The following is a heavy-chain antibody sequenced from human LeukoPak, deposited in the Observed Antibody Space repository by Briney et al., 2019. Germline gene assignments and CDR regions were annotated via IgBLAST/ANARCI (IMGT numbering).Heavy chain of an antibody. V-gene: IGHV1-18*01. D-gene: IGHD6-6*01. CDR2: ISAYNGNT. J-gene: IGHJ4*02. CDR3: ARGKQLVHFDY. Sequence: GSSVKVSCKTSGGTFNNSAISWVRQAPGQGLEWMGWISAYNGNTNYAEKLQGRVTMTTDTSTSTAYMELRSLRSDDTAVYYCARGKQLVHFDYWGQGTLVTVSS. CDR1: GGTFNNSA.